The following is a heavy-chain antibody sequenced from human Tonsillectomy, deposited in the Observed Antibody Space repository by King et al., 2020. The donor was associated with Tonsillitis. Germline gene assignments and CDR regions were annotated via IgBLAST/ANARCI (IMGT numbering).Heavy chain of an antibody. V-gene: IGHV3-48*01. CDR3: TREGNAGY. J-gene: IGHJ4*02. CDR2: IIASGTEI. D-gene: IGHD2-8*01. CDR1: GFTFNTYN. Sequence: VQLVESGGGLVQPGWSLILSCAASGFTFNTYNINWVRQAPGKGLEWVSFIIASGTEIYYTDSFKGRFTISRDNAKNSLYLQMNSLRAEDTAVYYCTREGNAGYWGQGTLVTVSS.